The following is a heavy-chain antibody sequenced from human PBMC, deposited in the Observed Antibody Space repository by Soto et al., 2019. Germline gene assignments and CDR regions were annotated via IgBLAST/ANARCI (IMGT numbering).Heavy chain of an antibody. V-gene: IGHV3-64*01. D-gene: IGHD6-6*01. CDR1: GFTLSGYA. CDR3: ARRARPDFYYMDV. J-gene: IGHJ6*03. CDR2: ISSNGVGT. Sequence: EVQLAESGRGLAQPGGSLRLSCAASGFTLSGYAMDWVRQAPGKGLEYVSGISSNGVGTYYANSVQGRFTISRDNSKNTVYLQMGSLRPEDRAVYYCARRARPDFYYMDVWGKGTTVTVSS.